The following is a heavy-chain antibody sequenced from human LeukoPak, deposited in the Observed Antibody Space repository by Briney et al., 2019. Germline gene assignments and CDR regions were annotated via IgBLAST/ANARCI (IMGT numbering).Heavy chain of an antibody. V-gene: IGHV4-34*01. CDR3: ARITYYDFWSGYYRYYYCMDV. CDR2: INHSGST. CDR1: GGSFSGYY. Sequence: SETLSLTCAVYGGSFSGYYWSWIRQPPGKGLEWIGEINHSGSTNYNPSLKSRVTISVDTSKNQFSLKLSSVTAADTAVYYCARITYYDFWSGYYRYYYCMDVWGKGTTVTVSS. D-gene: IGHD3-3*01. J-gene: IGHJ6*03.